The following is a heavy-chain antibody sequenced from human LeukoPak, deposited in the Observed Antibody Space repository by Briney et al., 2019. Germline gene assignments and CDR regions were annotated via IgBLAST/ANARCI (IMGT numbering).Heavy chain of an antibody. CDR3: ARRKLRSSTSSHVFDI. D-gene: IGHD2-2*01. J-gene: IGHJ3*02. V-gene: IGHV1-8*01. CDR1: GYTFTSYD. Sequence: ASVKASCKASGYTFTSYDINWVRQATGQGLEWMGRMNPNSGNTGYAQKFQGRVTMTRNTSISTAYMELSSLRSEDTAVYYCARRKLRSSTSSHVFDIWGQGTMVSVSS. CDR2: MNPNSGNT.